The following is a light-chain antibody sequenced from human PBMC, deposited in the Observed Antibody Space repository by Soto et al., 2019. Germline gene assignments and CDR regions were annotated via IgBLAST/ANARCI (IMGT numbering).Light chain of an antibody. J-gene: IGKJ1*01. CDR1: ERGSSNY. CDR3: QQYCTSLWT. V-gene: IGKV3-20*01. Sequence: EMVLTQSPGTLSLSPGARATLFCSTGERGSSNYLAWYQQKPGQAPRLLIFGASSRATGIPDRISGSGSGTDFTLTISRLEPEDFAVYYCQQYCTSLWTFGQGTKVDIK. CDR2: GAS.